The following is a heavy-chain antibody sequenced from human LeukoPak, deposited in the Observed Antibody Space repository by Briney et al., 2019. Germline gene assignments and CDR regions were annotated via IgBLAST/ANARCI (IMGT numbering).Heavy chain of an antibody. CDR2: INPNSGGT. CDR3: ARDRAVAGTFDY. D-gene: IGHD6-19*01. J-gene: IGHJ4*02. CDR1: GGTFSSYA. Sequence: ASVKVSCKASGGTFSSYAISWVRQAPGQGLEWMGWINPNSGGTNYAQKFQGRVTMTRDTSISTAYMELSRLRSDDTAVYYCARDRAVAGTFDYWGQGTLVTVSS. V-gene: IGHV1-2*02.